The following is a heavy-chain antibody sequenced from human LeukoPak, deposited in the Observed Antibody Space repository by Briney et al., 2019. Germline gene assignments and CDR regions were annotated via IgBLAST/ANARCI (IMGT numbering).Heavy chain of an antibody. Sequence: SQTLSLTCAVSGGSISSGGYSWSWSRQPPGKGLGWIGYIYHSGSTYYNPSLKSRVTISVDRSKNQFSLKLSSVAAADTAVYYCARLVAATGNFDYWGQGTLVTVSS. CDR2: IYHSGST. D-gene: IGHD6-13*01. CDR3: ARLVAATGNFDY. CDR1: GGSISSGGYS. J-gene: IGHJ4*02. V-gene: IGHV4-30-2*01.